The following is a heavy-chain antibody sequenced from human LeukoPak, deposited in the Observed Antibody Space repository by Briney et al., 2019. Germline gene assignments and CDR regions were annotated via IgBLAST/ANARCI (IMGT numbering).Heavy chain of an antibody. Sequence: GGSLRLSCAASGFTFSNYEMNWVRQAPGKGLEWVSSISSSSSYIYYADSVKGRFTISRDNAKNSLYLQMNSLRAEDTGVYYCAKDLSSGSRRAYWGQGTLVTVSS. D-gene: IGHD6-19*01. V-gene: IGHV3-21*01. CDR1: GFTFSNYE. CDR3: AKDLSSGSRRAY. CDR2: ISSSSSYI. J-gene: IGHJ4*02.